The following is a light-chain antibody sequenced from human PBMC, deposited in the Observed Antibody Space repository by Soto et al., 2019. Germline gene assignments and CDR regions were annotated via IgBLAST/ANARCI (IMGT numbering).Light chain of an antibody. CDR1: QSVLHSSNNKDY. J-gene: IGKJ3*01. CDR3: QQYYSTPFT. CDR2: WAS. Sequence: DIVMTQSPDSLAVSLGERATIYCKSSQSVLHSSNNKDYLAWYEQKPGQSPKLLIYWASTRESGVPDRFSGSGSATAFTLPISSLQAEDVAVYYCQQYYSTPFTFGPGTKVDIK. V-gene: IGKV4-1*01.